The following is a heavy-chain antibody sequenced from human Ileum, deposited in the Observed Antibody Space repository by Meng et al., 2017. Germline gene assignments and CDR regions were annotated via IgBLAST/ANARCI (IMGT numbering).Heavy chain of an antibody. D-gene: IGHD2-8*01. J-gene: IGHJ3*02. CDR2: IYYSGST. CDR3: ARDTSRYCTNGVCYTGAFDI. CDR1: GGSVSSGSYY. V-gene: IGHV4-61*01. Sequence: SETLSLTCTVSGGSVSSGSYYWSWIRQPPGKGLEWIGYIYYSGSTNYNPSLKSRVTISVDTSENQFSLKLSSVTAANTAVYYFARDTSRYCTNGVCYTGAFDIWGQGTMVTVSS.